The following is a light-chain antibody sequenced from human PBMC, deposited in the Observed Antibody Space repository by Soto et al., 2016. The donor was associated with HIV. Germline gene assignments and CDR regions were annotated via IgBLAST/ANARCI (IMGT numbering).Light chain of an antibody. V-gene: IGLV3-19*01. J-gene: IGLJ2*01. Sequence: SYELTQPPSVSVAPGNTARITCGGNNIGSKSVHWYQQKPGQAPVLVIHGKNNRPSGVPDRFSGSTSGDTSSLTITGAQAEDEADYYCNSRDSRVFGGGTKLTVL. CDR2: GKN. CDR1: NIGSKS. CDR3: NSRDSRV.